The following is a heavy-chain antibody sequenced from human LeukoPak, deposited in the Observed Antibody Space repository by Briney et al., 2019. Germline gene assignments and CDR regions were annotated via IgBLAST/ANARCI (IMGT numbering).Heavy chain of an antibody. CDR3: ARDWGAAGLWDY. Sequence: PGGSLRLSCATSGFTFSNYWMSWVRQAPGKGLEWVANVKEDGSEKNYVDSVKGRFTISRDNAKNSLYLQMNSLRAEDTAIYHCARDWGAAGLWDYWGQGTLVTVSS. J-gene: IGHJ4*02. D-gene: IGHD6-13*01. V-gene: IGHV3-7*05. CDR1: GFTFSNYW. CDR2: VKEDGSEK.